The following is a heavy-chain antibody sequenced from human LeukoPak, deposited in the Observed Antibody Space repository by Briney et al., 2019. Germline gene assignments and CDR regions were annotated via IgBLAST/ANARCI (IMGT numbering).Heavy chain of an antibody. CDR3: ARMFDY. CDR2: ITSSGDII. V-gene: IGHV3-48*03. J-gene: IGHJ4*02. Sequence: PGGSLRLSCAASGFTISTYDMNWVRQAPGKGLEWVSYITSSGDIIYYADSVKGRFTISRDNAKNSLYLQMNSLRAEDTAVYYCARMFDYWGQGTPVTVSS. CDR1: GFTISTYD.